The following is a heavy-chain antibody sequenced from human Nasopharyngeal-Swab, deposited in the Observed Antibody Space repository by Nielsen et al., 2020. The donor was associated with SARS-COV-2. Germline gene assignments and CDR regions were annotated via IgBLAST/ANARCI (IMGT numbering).Heavy chain of an antibody. CDR2: ISSSSSTI. Sequence: GEPLKISCAASGFTFSDYSMNWVRQAPGKGLEWVSHISSSSSTIYYADSVKGRFTISRDNAKNSLYLQMNSLRAEDTAVYYCARGWGDSGYDLNQWGQGTLVTVSS. J-gene: IGHJ4*02. D-gene: IGHD5-12*01. CDR3: ARGWGDSGYDLNQ. V-gene: IGHV3-48*04. CDR1: GFTFSDYS.